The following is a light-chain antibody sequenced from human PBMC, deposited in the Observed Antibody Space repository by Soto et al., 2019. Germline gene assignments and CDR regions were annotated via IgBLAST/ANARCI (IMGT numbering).Light chain of an antibody. Sequence: IQMTQSPSTLSASVGDRVTITCRASQSISSWLAWYQQKPGKAPKLLIYDASSLESGVPSRSSGSGSGTEFTLTISSLQPDDFATYYCQQYNSYSPWTFGQGTKVDI. CDR2: DAS. CDR1: QSISSW. CDR3: QQYNSYSPWT. J-gene: IGKJ1*01. V-gene: IGKV1-5*01.